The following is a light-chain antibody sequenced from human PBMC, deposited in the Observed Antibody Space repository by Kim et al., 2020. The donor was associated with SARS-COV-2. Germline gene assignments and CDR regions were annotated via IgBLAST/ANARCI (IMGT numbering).Light chain of an antibody. V-gene: IGKV2-28*01. CDR2: LGS. CDR3: MQALQTPYT. CDR1: QSLLHSNGYNY. J-gene: IGKJ2*01. Sequence: DIVMTQSPLSLPVTPGEPASISCRSSQSLLHSNGYNYLDWYLQKPGQSPQLLVYLGSNRASGVPDRFSGSGSGTDFTLKISRVEAGDVGVYYCMQALQTPYTFGRGTKLGI.